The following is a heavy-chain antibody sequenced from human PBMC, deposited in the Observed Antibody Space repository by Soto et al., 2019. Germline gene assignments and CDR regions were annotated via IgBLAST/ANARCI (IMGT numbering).Heavy chain of an antibody. D-gene: IGHD3-3*01. CDR3: ARGGSTIFGVVIPGDCFDP. CDR1: GYTFTSYD. V-gene: IGHV1-8*01. Sequence: QVQLVQSGAEVKKPGASVKVSCKASGYTFTSYDINWVRQATGQGLEWMGWMNPNSGNTGYAQKFKGRVTMTRNTSLSTAYMELSSLRSEDTAVYYCARGGSTIFGVVIPGDCFDPWGQGTLVTVSS. J-gene: IGHJ5*02. CDR2: MNPNSGNT.